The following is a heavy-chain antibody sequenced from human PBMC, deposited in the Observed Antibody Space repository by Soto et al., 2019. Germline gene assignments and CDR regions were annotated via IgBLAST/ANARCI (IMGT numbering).Heavy chain of an antibody. Sequence: HPGGSLRLSCTASRFTFSTYDMNWVRQAPGKGLEWVSYISSSGRTVYYADSVKGRFTISRDNTRNSLYLQMNSLRDEDTALYYCVRYCSTTLCNGVATRTFDYWGQGTLVTVSS. D-gene: IGHD2-2*01. V-gene: IGHV3-48*03. CDR2: ISSSGRTV. CDR3: VRYCSTTLCNGVATRTFDY. J-gene: IGHJ4*02. CDR1: RFTFSTYD.